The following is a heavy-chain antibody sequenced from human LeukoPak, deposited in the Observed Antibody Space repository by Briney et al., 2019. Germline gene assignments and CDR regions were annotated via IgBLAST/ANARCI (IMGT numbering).Heavy chain of an antibody. CDR3: AELGITMIGGV. V-gene: IGHV3-30*02. J-gene: IGHJ6*04. D-gene: IGHD3-10*02. CDR1: GFIFSNYA. Sequence: GGSLRLSCAASGFIFSNYAMQWVRQAPGMGLEWVAFTRYDGGNTYYADSVKGRFTISRDNAKNSLYLQMNSLRAEDTAVYYCAELGITMIGGVWGKGTTVTISS. CDR2: TRYDGGNT.